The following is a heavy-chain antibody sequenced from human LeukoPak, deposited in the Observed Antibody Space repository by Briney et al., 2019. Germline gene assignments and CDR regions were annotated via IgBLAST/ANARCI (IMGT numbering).Heavy chain of an antibody. CDR3: ARAKPKNMVRGLIMRRESRYYFDY. CDR2: ISGSGGST. J-gene: IGHJ4*02. D-gene: IGHD3-10*01. Sequence: GGSLRLSCAVSGFTFSSYAMSWVRQAPGKGLEWVSAISGSGGSTYYADSVKGRFTISRDNSKNTLYVQMNSLRAEDTAVYYCARAKPKNMVRGLIMRRESRYYFDYWGQGTLVTVSS. CDR1: GFTFSSYA. V-gene: IGHV3-23*01.